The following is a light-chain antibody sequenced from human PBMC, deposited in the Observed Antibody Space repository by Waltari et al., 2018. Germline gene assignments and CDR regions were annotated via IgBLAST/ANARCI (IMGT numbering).Light chain of an antibody. CDR2: RAS. Sequence: EIVMTPSPATLSVSPGERATLACRVSQSVSSTLAWYQQKPGQAPRLLIYRASTRATGIPARFSGSGSGTEFTLTISSLQSEDFAVYYCQQYNNWPRTFGQGTKVEIK. V-gene: IGKV3-15*01. CDR3: QQYNNWPRT. J-gene: IGKJ1*01. CDR1: QSVSST.